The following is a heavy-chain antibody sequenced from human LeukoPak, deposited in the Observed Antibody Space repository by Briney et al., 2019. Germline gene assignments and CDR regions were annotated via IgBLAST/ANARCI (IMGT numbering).Heavy chain of an antibody. Sequence: SETLSLTCTVSGGSISSYDWSWIRQPPGKGLEWIGSIYHSGSTYYNPSLKSRVTISVDTSKNQFSLKLSSVTAADTAVYYCGRPLSYYSDSSGDNAFDIWGQGTMVTVSS. CDR2: IYHSGST. CDR1: GGSISSYD. D-gene: IGHD3-22*01. V-gene: IGHV4-59*08. CDR3: GRPLSYYSDSSGDNAFDI. J-gene: IGHJ3*02.